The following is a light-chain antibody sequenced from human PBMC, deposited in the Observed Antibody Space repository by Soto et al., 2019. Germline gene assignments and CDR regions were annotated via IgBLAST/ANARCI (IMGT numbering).Light chain of an antibody. Sequence: IQLTQSPSSLSASVGDRVTITCRASQDIRSALGWYQQKPGKVPKLLIYAATTLQSGVPSTFSGRRSGTDFTLTISSLQSEDFAVYYCQQYNNWPLTFGQGTKVDIK. CDR3: QQYNNWPLT. J-gene: IGKJ1*01. CDR1: QDIRSA. CDR2: AAT. V-gene: IGKV1-6*01.